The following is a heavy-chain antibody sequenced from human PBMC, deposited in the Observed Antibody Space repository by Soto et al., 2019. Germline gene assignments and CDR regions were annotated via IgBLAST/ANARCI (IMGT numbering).Heavy chain of an antibody. V-gene: IGHV4-30-4*01. D-gene: IGHD2-8*01. J-gene: IGHJ4*02. CDR3: ARNGAVDY. CDR2: ILYRGTT. CDR1: GGSISSGDYY. Sequence: QVQLQESGPGLVKPSQTLSLTCTVSGGSISSGDYYWSWLRQPPGKGLEWIGYILYRGTTNYNPSLESRLTISVATSKSQFSLKLTSVSAADTAVYYCARNGAVDYWGRGTLVTVSS.